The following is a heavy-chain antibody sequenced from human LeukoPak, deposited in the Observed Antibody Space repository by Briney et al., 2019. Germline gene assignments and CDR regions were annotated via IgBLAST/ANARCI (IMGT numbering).Heavy chain of an antibody. CDR1: EFTFSSYA. Sequence: GGSLRLSCAASEFTFSSYAMSWVRQAPGKGLEWVSAISGNGVSTYYAYSVKGRFTISRDNSQNTLYLQMNSLSAEDTAIYYCARQHDSSTCYYVYYYAMDVWGQGTTVTVSS. V-gene: IGHV3-23*01. CDR3: ARQHDSSTCYYVYYYAMDV. D-gene: IGHD3-22*01. J-gene: IGHJ6*02. CDR2: ISGNGVST.